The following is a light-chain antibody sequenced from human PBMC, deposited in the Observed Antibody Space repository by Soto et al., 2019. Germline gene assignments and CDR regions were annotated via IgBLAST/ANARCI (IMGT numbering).Light chain of an antibody. J-gene: IGLJ3*02. CDR1: GSNIGAGYD. Sequence: QSVLTQPPSVSGAPGQRVTISCTGSGSNIGAGYDVQWYQQRPGAAPKLLIYGHTNRLPGVPGRFSGSTSGTSASLTITGLRPADEAQSYCQSHDDGLSADVLFGGGTKLTVL. CDR2: GHT. V-gene: IGLV1-40*01. CDR3: QSHDDGLSADVL.